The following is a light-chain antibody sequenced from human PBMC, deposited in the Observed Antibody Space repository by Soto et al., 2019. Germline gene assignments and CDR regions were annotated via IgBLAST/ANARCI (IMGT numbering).Light chain of an antibody. CDR2: DSS. J-gene: IGKJ1*01. CDR3: QQYGSAWT. CDR1: QSVSSSY. V-gene: IGKV3-20*01. Sequence: EIVLTQSPGTLSLSPGERATLSCRASQSVSSSYLVWYQQKVGQAPRLLIYDSSSRATGTTDRFSGSGSGTDFTLTSSRLEPEDFAVYYCQQYGSAWTFGQGPKVEIK.